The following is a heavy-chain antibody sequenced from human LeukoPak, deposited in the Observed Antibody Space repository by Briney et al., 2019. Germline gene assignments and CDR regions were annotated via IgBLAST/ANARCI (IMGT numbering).Heavy chain of an antibody. V-gene: IGHV4-34*01. D-gene: IGHD5-24*01. CDR1: GGSFSGYI. Sequence: PSETLSLTCAVYGGSFSGYIWCWIRQPPGKGLEWIGTIFYSGSTYYNPSLKFRVTISVDTSKNYFSLKLSSVTAADTAVYYCARGRRDGYNLEYFDKWGQGTLVTVSS. J-gene: IGHJ4*02. CDR2: IFYSGST. CDR3: ARGRRDGYNLEYFDK.